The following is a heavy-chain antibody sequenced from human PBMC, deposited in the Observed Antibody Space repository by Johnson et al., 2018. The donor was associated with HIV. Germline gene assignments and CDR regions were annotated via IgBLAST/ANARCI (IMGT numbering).Heavy chain of an antibody. D-gene: IGHD3-16*01. CDR2: IWYDGSNK. CDR1: GFTFSSNA. Sequence: QVQLVESGGGVVQPGRSLRLSCAASGFTFSSNAMHWVRQAPGKGLEWVAGIWYDGSNKYYADSVKGRFTLSRDNAKNSLFLQMNSLRVEDTAVYYCARDWEDYGAFDIWGQGTMVTVSS. CDR3: ARDWEDYGAFDI. J-gene: IGHJ3*02. V-gene: IGHV3-33*08.